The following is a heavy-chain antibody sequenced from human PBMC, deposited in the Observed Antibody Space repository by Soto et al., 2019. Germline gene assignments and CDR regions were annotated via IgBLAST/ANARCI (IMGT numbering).Heavy chain of an antibody. J-gene: IGHJ6*02. D-gene: IGHD4-17*01. Sequence: QVQLVESGGGVVQPGMSLRLSCAASGLTFSSYAMHWVRQAPGKGLEWVAVISYAGSNKYYADSVKGRFTISRDNSKNTLYLQINSLRAEHTAVYYCAREGTWTTVPAPYYYGMDVWGQGTTVTVSS. CDR2: ISYAGSNK. CDR1: GLTFSSYA. V-gene: IGHV3-30-3*01. CDR3: AREGTWTTVPAPYYYGMDV.